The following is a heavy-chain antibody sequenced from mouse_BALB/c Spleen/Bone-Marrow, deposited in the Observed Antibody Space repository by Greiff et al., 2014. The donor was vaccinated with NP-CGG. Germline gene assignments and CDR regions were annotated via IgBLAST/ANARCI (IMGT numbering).Heavy chain of an antibody. V-gene: IGHV1-82*01. CDR2: IYPGDGDT. CDR3: ARFSTVYYFDY. D-gene: IGHD4-1*02. J-gene: IGHJ2*01. CDR1: GYAFNSSW. Sequence: QVQLKQSGPELVKPGASVKISCKASGYAFNSSWMNWVKQRPGQGLEWIGRIYPGDGDTNYNGKFKGKATLTADKSSSTAYMQLSSLTSVDSAVYFCARFSTVYYFDYWGQGTTLTVSS.